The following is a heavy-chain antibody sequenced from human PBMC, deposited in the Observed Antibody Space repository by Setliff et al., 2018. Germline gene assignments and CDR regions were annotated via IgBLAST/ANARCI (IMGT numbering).Heavy chain of an antibody. CDR1: GYTFTSYA. V-gene: IGHV1-3*01. Sequence: ASVKVSCKASGYTFTSYAMHWVRQAPGQRLEWMGWTNAGNGNTKYSQKFQGRVTITRDTSASTAYMELSSLRSEDTAVYYCARGDSSYYFDYWGQGTLVTVSS. D-gene: IGHD6-6*01. CDR3: ARGDSSYYFDY. CDR2: TNAGNGNT. J-gene: IGHJ4*02.